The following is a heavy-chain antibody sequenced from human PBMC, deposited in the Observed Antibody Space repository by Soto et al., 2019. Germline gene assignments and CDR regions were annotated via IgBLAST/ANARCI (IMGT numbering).Heavy chain of an antibody. V-gene: IGHV3-66*01. CDR3: ASTDIVVVVPAGDNAFDI. CDR2: IYSGGST. Sequence: EVQLVESGGGLVQPGGSLRLSCAASGFTVSSNYMSWVRQAPGKGLEWVSVIYSGGSTYYADSVKGRFTISRDNSKNTLYLQMNSLRAEDTAVYYCASTDIVVVVPAGDNAFDIWGQWTMVTVSS. CDR1: GFTVSSNY. J-gene: IGHJ3*02. D-gene: IGHD2-15*01.